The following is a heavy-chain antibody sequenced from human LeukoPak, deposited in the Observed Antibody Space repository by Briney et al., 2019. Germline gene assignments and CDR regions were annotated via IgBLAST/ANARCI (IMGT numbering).Heavy chain of an antibody. CDR2: IWYDGTNK. J-gene: IGHJ3*02. D-gene: IGHD3-22*01. CDR3: ARQEWLLLTAAFDI. V-gene: IGHV3-33*01. CDR1: GFTFSSYG. Sequence: PGRSLRLSCAASGFTFSSYGMHWVRQAPGKGLEWVAVIWYDGTNKYYADSVKGRFTISRDNSKNTLYLQLNSLRAEDTAVYYCARQEWLLLTAAFDIWGQGTMVTVSS.